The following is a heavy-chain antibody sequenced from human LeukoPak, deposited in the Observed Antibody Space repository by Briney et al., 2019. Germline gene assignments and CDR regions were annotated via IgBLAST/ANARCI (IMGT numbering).Heavy chain of an antibody. CDR2: ISSSSSYI. D-gene: IGHD1-26*01. CDR1: GFTFSSYS. CDR3: ARAVVGSPHAFDI. J-gene: IGHJ3*02. Sequence: GGSLRLSCAASGFTFSSYSMNWVRQAPGKGLEWVSSISSSSSYIYYADSVKGRFTISRDSAKNSLYLQMNSLRAEDTAVYYCARAVVGSPHAFDIWGQGTMVTVSS. V-gene: IGHV3-21*01.